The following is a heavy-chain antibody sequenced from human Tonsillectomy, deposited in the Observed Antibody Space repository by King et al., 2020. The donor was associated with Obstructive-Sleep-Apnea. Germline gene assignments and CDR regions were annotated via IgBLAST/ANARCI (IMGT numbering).Heavy chain of an antibody. V-gene: IGHV4-59*01. CDR2: IYHSGST. CDR1: GGSISSYY. CDR3: ARERSYDSSGYYRGSHYFDY. J-gene: IGHJ4*02. Sequence: QVQLQESGPGLVKPSETLSLICTVSGGSISSYYWSWIRQPPGKGLEWVGYIYHSGSTNYNPSLKSRLNISLDKSKNHFSLNLSSVTAADTAVYYCARERSYDSSGYYRGSHYFDYWGQGILVTVSS. D-gene: IGHD3-22*01.